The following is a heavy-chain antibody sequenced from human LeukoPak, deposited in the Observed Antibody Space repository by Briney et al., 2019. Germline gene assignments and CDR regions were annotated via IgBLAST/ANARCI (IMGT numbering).Heavy chain of an antibody. CDR1: GFTFNTFA. CDR3: ARTYSGYDNGIDY. CDR2: IGSSSAYI. V-gene: IGHV3-21*01. D-gene: IGHD5-12*01. Sequence: GGSLRLSCAASGFTFNTFAMNWVRQAPGKGLEWVSCIGSSSAYIYYADSVKGRFTISRDNAKKSLYLQMNSLRAEDTAVYYCARTYSGYDNGIDYWGQGTQVTVSS. J-gene: IGHJ4*02.